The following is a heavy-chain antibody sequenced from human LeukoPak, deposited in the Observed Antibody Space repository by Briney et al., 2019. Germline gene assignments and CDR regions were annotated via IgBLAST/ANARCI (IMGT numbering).Heavy chain of an antibody. CDR3: AKVAPPRPSAYDYSNYMYYFDY. CDR1: GFTFSSYG. Sequence: QPGGSLRLSCAASGFTFSSYGMHWVRQAPGKGLEWVAVISYDGSNKYYADSVKGRFTISRDNSKNTLYLQMNSLRAEDTAVYYCAKVAPPRPSAYDYSNYMYYFDYWGQGTLVTVSS. CDR2: ISYDGSNK. J-gene: IGHJ4*02. V-gene: IGHV3-30*18. D-gene: IGHD4-11*01.